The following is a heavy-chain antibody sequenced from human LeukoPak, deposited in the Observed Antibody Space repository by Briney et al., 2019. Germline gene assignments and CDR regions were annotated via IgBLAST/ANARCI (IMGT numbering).Heavy chain of an antibody. Sequence: PSETLSLTCTVSGGSISSSSYYWGWIRQPPGKGLEWIGSIYYSGSTYYNPSLKSRVTISVDTSKNQFSLKLSSVTAADTAVYYCVRDRLDNYPYYYYYMDVWGKGTTVTVSS. J-gene: IGHJ6*03. CDR2: IYYSGST. D-gene: IGHD4-11*01. CDR1: GGSISSSSYY. V-gene: IGHV4-39*07. CDR3: VRDRLDNYPYYYYYMDV.